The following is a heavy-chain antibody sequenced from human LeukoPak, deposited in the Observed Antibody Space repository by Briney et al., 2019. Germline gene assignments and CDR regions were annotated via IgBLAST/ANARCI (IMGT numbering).Heavy chain of an antibody. CDR2: ISYDGSNK. J-gene: IGHJ2*01. Sequence: GRSLRLSCAASGFTFSSYAMHWVRQAPGKGLEWVAVISYDGSNKYYADSVKGRFTISRDNSKNTLYLQMNSLRAEDTAVYYCARDSTGYWYFDLWGRGTQVSVSS. CDR3: ARDSTGYWYFDL. V-gene: IGHV3-30*14. D-gene: IGHD3-3*02. CDR1: GFTFSSYA.